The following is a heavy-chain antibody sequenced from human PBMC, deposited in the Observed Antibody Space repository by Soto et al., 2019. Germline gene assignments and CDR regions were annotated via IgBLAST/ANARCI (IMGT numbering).Heavy chain of an antibody. V-gene: IGHV1-69*01. J-gene: IGHJ4*02. CDR2: IIPILGTA. D-gene: IGHD5-12*01. Sequence: QVQLVQSGAEVKKPGSSVKFSCKASGGTFSSYAISWVRQAPGQGLEWMGGIIPILGTANYAQKFQGRVTITADESTSTAYMELSSLRSEDTAVYYCARARRDGYKLPVFDYWGQGTLVTVSS. CDR3: ARARRDGYKLPVFDY. CDR1: GGTFSSYA.